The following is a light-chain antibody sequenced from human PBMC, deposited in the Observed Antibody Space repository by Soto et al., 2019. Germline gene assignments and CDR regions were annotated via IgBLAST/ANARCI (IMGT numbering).Light chain of an antibody. CDR2: DAS. CDR3: QQYNSYSET. Sequence: DIQMTQSPSTLSASVVDRVTITCRASQSISSWWACYQQKPVKAPKLLIYDASSLESGVPSSFSGSGSGTEFTLTISSLQPDDFATYYCQQYNSYSETFGQGTKLELK. V-gene: IGKV1-5*01. CDR1: QSISSW. J-gene: IGKJ2*01.